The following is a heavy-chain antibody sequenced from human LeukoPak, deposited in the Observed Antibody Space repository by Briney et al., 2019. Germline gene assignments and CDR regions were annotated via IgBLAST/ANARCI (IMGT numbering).Heavy chain of an antibody. CDR2: IRFSVNTK. CDR1: GFTFSDYS. V-gene: IGHV3-48*04. J-gene: IGHJ4*02. CDR3: ARGAYSSGWAYFDH. Sequence: GGSLRLSCAASGFTFSDYSMNWVRQAPGKGLEWVSYIRFSVNTKYYGDSVKGRFTISRDNAKNSLYLHMDSLRAEDTAVYYCARGAYSSGWAYFDHWGQGTLVTVSS. D-gene: IGHD6-19*01.